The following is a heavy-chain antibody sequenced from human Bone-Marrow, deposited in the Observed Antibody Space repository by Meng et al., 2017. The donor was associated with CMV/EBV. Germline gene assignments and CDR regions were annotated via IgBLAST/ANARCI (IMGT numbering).Heavy chain of an antibody. CDR1: GYTFTSYG. J-gene: IGHJ6*02. Sequence: ASVKVSCKASGYTFTSYGISWVRQAPGQGLEWMGWISAYNGNTNYAQKFQGRVTMTRDTSISTAYMELSRLRSDDTAVYYCARGGDIVVVPAGVRYYYYGMDVWGQGTTVTVSS. V-gene: IGHV1-18*01. CDR3: ARGGDIVVVPAGVRYYYYGMDV. CDR2: ISAYNGNT. D-gene: IGHD2-2*01.